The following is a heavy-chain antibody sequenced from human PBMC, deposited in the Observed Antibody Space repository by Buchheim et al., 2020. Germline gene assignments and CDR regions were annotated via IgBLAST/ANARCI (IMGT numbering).Heavy chain of an antibody. CDR2: IKPDGSDK. D-gene: IGHD6-13*01. CDR3: AKDQSPRYSSSWYETVYYYYGMDV. V-gene: IGHV3-7*03. Sequence: EVQLVESGGDLVQPGGSLRLSCGASGFTFRNSWLSWVRQSPGKRLEWVATIKPDGSDKYYVDSVKGRFTISRDNAKNTLYLQMNSLRAEDTAVYYCAKDQSPRYSSSWYETVYYYYGMDVWGQGTT. J-gene: IGHJ6*02. CDR1: GFTFRNSW.